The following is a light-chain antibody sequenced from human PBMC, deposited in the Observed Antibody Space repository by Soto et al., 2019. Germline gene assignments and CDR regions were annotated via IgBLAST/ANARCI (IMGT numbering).Light chain of an antibody. CDR1: SSDVGNYKY. CDR3: TSFSNSTYV. Sequence: QSVLTQPASVSGSPGQSITISCTGSSSDVGNYKYVSWYQQHPDKAPKLIIYEVSNRPSGVSNRFSGSKSGNTASLTLSGLQAEDEAEYYCTSFSNSTYVFGTGTKLTVL. CDR2: EVS. V-gene: IGLV2-14*01. J-gene: IGLJ1*01.